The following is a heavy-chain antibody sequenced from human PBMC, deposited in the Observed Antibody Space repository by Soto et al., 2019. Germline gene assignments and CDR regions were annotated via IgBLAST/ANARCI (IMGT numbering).Heavy chain of an antibody. J-gene: IGHJ6*02. Sequence: GESLKISCKGSGYSFTSYWISWVRQMPGKGLEWMGRIDPSDSYTNYSPSFQGHVTISADKSISTAYLQWGSLKASDTAMYYCARGSSSHNYYYYYYGMDVWGQGTTVTVSS. D-gene: IGHD6-6*01. CDR1: GYSFTSYW. CDR2: IDPSDSYT. V-gene: IGHV5-10-1*01. CDR3: ARGSSSHNYYYYYYGMDV.